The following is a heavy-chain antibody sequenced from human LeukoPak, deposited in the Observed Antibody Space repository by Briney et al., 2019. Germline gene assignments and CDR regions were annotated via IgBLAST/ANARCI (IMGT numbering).Heavy chain of an antibody. V-gene: IGHV3-30*04. CDR2: ISYDGSNK. CDR1: GFTFSSYA. J-gene: IGHJ4*02. Sequence: GGSLRLSCAASGFTFSSYAMHWVRQAPGKGLEWVAVISYDGSNKYYADSVKGRFTISRDNSKNTLYLQMNSLRAEDTAVYYCARRRGSSGYYSDYWGQGTLVTVSS. D-gene: IGHD3-22*01. CDR3: ARRRGSSGYYSDY.